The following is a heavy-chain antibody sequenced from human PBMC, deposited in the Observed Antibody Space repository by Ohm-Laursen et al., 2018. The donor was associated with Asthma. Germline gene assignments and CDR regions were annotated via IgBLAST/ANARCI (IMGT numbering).Heavy chain of an antibody. CDR1: GFTFSSYA. CDR3: AKARVEPNGGYYFDY. J-gene: IGHJ4*02. CDR2: LSPTGRAT. V-gene: IGHV3-23*01. Sequence: SLRLSCAASGFTFSSYAMNWVRQAPGKGLEWVSGLSPTGRATNYADSVKGRFTISRDNSKNTLYLQMSSLRAEDTAVYYCAKARVEPNGGYYFDYWGQGTLVTVSS.